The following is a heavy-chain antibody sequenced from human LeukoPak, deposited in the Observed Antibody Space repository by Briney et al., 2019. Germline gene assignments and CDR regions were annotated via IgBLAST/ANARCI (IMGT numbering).Heavy chain of an antibody. CDR2: IYYSGST. J-gene: IGHJ4*02. CDR3: ARIGVRGWIHNY. CDR1: GGSISSSSYY. Sequence: PSETLSLTCTVSGGSISSSSYYWGWIRQPPGKGLEWIGSIYYSGSTYYNPSLKSRVTISVDTSKNQFSLKLSSVTASDTAVYYCARIGVRGWIHNYWGQGTLVTVSS. V-gene: IGHV4-39*01. D-gene: IGHD5-12*01.